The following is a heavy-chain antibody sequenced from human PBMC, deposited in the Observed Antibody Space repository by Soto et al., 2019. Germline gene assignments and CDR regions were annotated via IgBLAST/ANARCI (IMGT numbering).Heavy chain of an antibody. V-gene: IGHV1-69*01. CDR2: IIPIFGTA. CDR1: GGTFSSYS. J-gene: IGHJ4*02. CDR3: ARDGGRHSGGIDY. Sequence: QVQLVQSGAEVKKPGSSVKVSCKASGGTFSSYSINWVRQAPGQGLEWMGEIIPIFGTANYAQKFQGRVTITADESTSTAYMELSSLRSNDTAVYYCARDGGRHSGGIDYWGQGTLVNVS. D-gene: IGHD1-26*01.